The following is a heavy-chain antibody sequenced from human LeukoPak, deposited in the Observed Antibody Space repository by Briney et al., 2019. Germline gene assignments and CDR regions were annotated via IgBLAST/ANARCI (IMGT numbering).Heavy chain of an antibody. J-gene: IGHJ4*02. CDR3: AKSWLRLGGDY. Sequence: GGSLRLSCAASGFTFSSYSMSWVRQAPGKGLEWVSGISGSGSSTYYADSVKGRFTISRDNSENTLFLQMNSLRAEDTAIYYCAKSWLRLGGDYWGQGTLVTVSS. CDR2: ISGSGSST. CDR1: GFTFSSYS. V-gene: IGHV3-23*01. D-gene: IGHD5-12*01.